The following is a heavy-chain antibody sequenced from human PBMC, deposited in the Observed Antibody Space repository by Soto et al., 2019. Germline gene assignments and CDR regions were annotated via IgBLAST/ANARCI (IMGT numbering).Heavy chain of an antibody. CDR3: ARSITIFGVVIPDYYYYGMDV. CDR2: INPSGGST. V-gene: IGHV1-46*01. Sequence: QGLEWMGIINPSGGSTSYAQKFQGRVTMTRDTSTSTVYMELSSLRSEDTAVYYCARSITIFGVVIPDYYYYGMDVWGQGTTVTVSS. D-gene: IGHD3-3*01. J-gene: IGHJ6*02.